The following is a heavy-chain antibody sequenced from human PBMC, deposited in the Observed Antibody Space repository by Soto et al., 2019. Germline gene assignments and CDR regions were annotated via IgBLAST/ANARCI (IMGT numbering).Heavy chain of an antibody. CDR2: VYYSGST. CDR3: GRLEGLAAISYYFDY. CDR1: GGSVSSSSCY. D-gene: IGHD3-9*01. J-gene: IGHJ4*02. V-gene: IGHV4-39*01. Sequence: LEILSLTCTVSGGSVSSSSCYWGWVRQPPGKGLEWIGSVYYSGSTYYNPSLESRVTISVDKSKNQFSLKLMSLSAADTAVYYCGRLEGLAAISYYFDYWGQGALVTVSS.